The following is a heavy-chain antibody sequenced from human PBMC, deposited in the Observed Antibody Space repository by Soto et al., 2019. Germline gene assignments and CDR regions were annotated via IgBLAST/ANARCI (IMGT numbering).Heavy chain of an antibody. J-gene: IGHJ3*02. V-gene: IGHV4-34*01. CDR2: INHSGST. Sequence: QVQLQQWGAGLLKPSETLSLTCAVYGGSFSGYYWSWIRQPPGKGLEWIGEINHSGSTNYNPSLKSRVTISVDTSKNQFSLKLSSVTAADTAVYYCARSQTAAIMEDAFDIWGQGTMVTVSS. CDR3: ARSQTAAIMEDAFDI. CDR1: GGSFSGYY. D-gene: IGHD2-2*02.